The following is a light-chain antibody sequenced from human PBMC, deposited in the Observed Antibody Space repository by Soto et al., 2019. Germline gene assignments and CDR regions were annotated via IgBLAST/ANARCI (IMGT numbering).Light chain of an antibody. Sequence: QSVLTQPPSVSGAPGQRVTISCTGSRSNIGAGYDVHWYQQLPGTAPKLLIYGNSHRPSGVPDRFSGSKSGTSASLAIAGVQAEDEADYYCQSYDSSLSGVFGTGTKLTVL. J-gene: IGLJ1*01. CDR3: QSYDSSLSGV. CDR2: GNS. V-gene: IGLV1-40*01. CDR1: RSNIGAGYD.